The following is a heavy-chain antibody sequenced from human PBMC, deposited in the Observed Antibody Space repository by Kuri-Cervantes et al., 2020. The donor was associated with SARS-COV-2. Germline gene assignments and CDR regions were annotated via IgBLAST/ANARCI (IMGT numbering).Heavy chain of an antibody. D-gene: IGHD2-21*01. Sequence: GGSLRLSCAASGFIFSNYAMHWVRQAPGKGLEWVAVIAYDGSNKYYADSVKGRFTISRDSSKNTLYLQMNSLRAEDTAVYYCARDAYCGGDCFEYFQHWGQGTLVTVSS. CDR3: ARDAYCGGDCFEYFQH. J-gene: IGHJ1*01. V-gene: IGHV3-30-3*01. CDR2: IAYDGSNK. CDR1: GFIFSNYA.